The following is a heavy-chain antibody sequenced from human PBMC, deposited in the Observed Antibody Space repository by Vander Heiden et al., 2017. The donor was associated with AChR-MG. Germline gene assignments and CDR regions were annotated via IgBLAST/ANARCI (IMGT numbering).Heavy chain of an antibody. Sequence: QVQLVQYEAEVKTPAASLKVSCKTSGCTITNYHMPWGRQAPGQGLEWVGTINPSLDSTDYAQKFQGRVRMTRDTSTKTVYMDMTSLRPEDTAVYFCARELTGSFYFDFWGQGSLVTVSS. V-gene: IGHV1-46*03. CDR1: GCTITNYH. D-gene: IGHD1-26*01. J-gene: IGHJ4*02. CDR3: ARELTGSFYFDF. CDR2: INPSLDST.